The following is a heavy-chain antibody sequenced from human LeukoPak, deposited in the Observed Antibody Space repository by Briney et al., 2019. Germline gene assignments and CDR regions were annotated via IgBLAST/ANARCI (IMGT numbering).Heavy chain of an antibody. Sequence: GGSLRLSCAASGFTFSSYGMHWVRQAPGKGLEWVAVISYDGSNKYYADSVKGRFTISRDNSKSTLYLQMNSLRAEDTAVYNCANGIAVAGPPFDYWGQGTLVTVSS. J-gene: IGHJ4*02. CDR1: GFTFSSYG. V-gene: IGHV3-30*18. CDR2: ISYDGSNK. CDR3: ANGIAVAGPPFDY. D-gene: IGHD6-19*01.